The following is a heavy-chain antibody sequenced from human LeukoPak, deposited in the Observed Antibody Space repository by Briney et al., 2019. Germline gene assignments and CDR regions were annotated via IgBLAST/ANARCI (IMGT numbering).Heavy chain of an antibody. J-gene: IGHJ3*02. V-gene: IGHV4-59*01. CDR3: ARTSRDGYSYDAFDI. D-gene: IGHD5-24*01. CDR1: GGSISSYY. CDR2: IYYSGST. Sequence: SETLSLTRTVSGGSISSYYWSWVRQPPGKGLEWIGYIYYSGSTNYNPSLKSRVTISVDTSKNQFSLKLSSVTAADTAVYYCARTSRDGYSYDAFDIWGQGTMVTVSS.